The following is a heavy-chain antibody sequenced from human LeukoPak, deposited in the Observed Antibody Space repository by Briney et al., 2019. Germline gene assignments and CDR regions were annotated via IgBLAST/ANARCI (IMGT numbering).Heavy chain of an antibody. Sequence: SVKVSCKASGGTFSSYAISWVRQAPGQGLEWMGRIIPIFGIANYGQKFQGRVTITADKSTSTAYMELSSLRSEDTAVYYCAPDSAYGDYGGVWFDPWGQGTLVTVSS. CDR1: GGTFSSYA. D-gene: IGHD4-17*01. CDR2: IIPIFGIA. CDR3: APDSAYGDYGGVWFDP. J-gene: IGHJ5*02. V-gene: IGHV1-69*04.